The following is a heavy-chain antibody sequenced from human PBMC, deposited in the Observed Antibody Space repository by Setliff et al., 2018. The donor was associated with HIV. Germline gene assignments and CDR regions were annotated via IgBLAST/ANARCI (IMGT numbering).Heavy chain of an antibody. CDR3: ASGHSGSFDY. CDR1: GGSISSGSYY. V-gene: IGHV4-61*09. Sequence: PSETLSLTCTVSGGSISSGSYYWSWIRQPAGKGLEWIGHIYTSGSTNYNPSLKSRVTISVDTSKNQFSLKLSSVTAADTAVYYCASGHSGSFDYWGQGTLVTVSS. CDR2: IYTSGST. D-gene: IGHD6-25*01. J-gene: IGHJ4*02.